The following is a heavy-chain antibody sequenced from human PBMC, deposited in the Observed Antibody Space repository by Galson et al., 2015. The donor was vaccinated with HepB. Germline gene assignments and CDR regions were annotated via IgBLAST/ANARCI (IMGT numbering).Heavy chain of an antibody. CDR2: INDDGSSR. D-gene: IGHD3-3*01. CDR3: TRDSRYYDFWSGSDC. J-gene: IGHJ4*02. CDR1: GFTFSSYW. Sequence: SLRLSCAASGFTFSSYWMHWVRQVPGKGLVWVSRINDDGSSRSYADSVKGRFTISRDNAKSTLYLQMNSLRADDTAVYFCTRDSRYYDFWSGSDCWGQGTLVTVSS. V-gene: IGHV3-74*01.